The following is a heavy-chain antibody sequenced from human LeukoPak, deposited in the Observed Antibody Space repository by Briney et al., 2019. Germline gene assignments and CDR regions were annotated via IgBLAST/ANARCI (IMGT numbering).Heavy chain of an antibody. D-gene: IGHD5-18*01. CDR3: ALDRGYTSGTRA. Sequence: PGGSLRLSCAASGFSFSNNAMSWVRQAPGKGLEWVSALSGSGISSYYADSVKGRFTISRDNSNNTLYLLMNSLRVEDTAVYYCALDRGYTSGTRAWGQGTLVSVSS. V-gene: IGHV3-23*01. CDR2: LSGSGISS. CDR1: GFSFSNNA. J-gene: IGHJ5*02.